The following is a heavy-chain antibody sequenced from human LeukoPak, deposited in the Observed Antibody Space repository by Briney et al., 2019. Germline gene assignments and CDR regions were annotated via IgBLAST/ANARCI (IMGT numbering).Heavy chain of an antibody. J-gene: IGHJ5*02. CDR2: INPDTGGK. Sequence: ASVKVSCKASGYAFTGYYLHWVRQAPGQGLEWVAYINPDTGGKNYAQKFQGRVTVTRDTSISTAYMEMSRLTSDDTAVYYCARVAAYTSTWSWFDPWGQGTLVTVSS. V-gene: IGHV1-2*02. D-gene: IGHD6-13*01. CDR1: GYAFTGYY. CDR3: ARVAAYTSTWSWFDP.